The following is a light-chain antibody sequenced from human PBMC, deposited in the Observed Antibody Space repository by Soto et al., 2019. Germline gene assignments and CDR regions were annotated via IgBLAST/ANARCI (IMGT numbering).Light chain of an antibody. J-gene: IGLJ1*01. CDR2: GNT. CDR1: TSNIGAGYD. Sequence: QSVLTQPPSVSGALGQRVTISCTGITSNIGAGYDVHWYQLLPGRAPKLLIYGNTNRPSGVPDRFSGSKSATSASLAITGLQAEDEADYYCSSYTSSSTLYVFGSGTKLTVL. V-gene: IGLV1-40*01. CDR3: SSYTSSSTLYV.